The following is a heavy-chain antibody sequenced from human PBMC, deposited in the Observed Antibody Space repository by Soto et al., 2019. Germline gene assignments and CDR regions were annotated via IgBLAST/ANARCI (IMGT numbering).Heavy chain of an antibody. Sequence: GGSLRLSCAGSGFTPSTTPLSWVRQPPGKGLEWVTTIRCTASRTYYVDSVKGRFFISRDNSKNTMTLQMNNLTLDDTAVYYCATSFRYFDNWGQGTRVTVSS. J-gene: IGHJ4*02. CDR2: IRCTASRT. CDR1: GFTPSTTP. CDR3: ATSFRYFDN. V-gene: IGHV3-23*05.